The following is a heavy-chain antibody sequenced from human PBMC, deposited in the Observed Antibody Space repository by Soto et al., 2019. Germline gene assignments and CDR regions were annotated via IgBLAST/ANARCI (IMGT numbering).Heavy chain of an antibody. CDR2: IIPIFGTA. D-gene: IGHD6-13*01. J-gene: IGHJ6*02. V-gene: IGHV1-69*01. CDR1: GGTFSSYA. Sequence: QVQLVQSGAEVKKPGSSVKVSCKASGGTFSSYAISWVRQAPGQGLEWMGGIIPIFGTANYAQKFQGRVTITADESTSTAYMELSSLRSEDTAVHYCARHPIAAPSGGVHYYYYGMDVWGQGTTVTVSS. CDR3: ARHPIAAPSGGVHYYYYGMDV.